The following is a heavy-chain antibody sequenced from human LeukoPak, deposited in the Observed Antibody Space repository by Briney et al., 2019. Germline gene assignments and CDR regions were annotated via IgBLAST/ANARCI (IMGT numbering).Heavy chain of an antibody. J-gene: IGHJ6*03. V-gene: IGHV1-69*06. Sequence: ASVKVSCKASGGTFSDYAINWVRQAPGQGLEWMGGIIPMFGTANYAQKFQGRVTLTADKSTSTANMELSSLRSEDTAVYYCARDDYDYRYYYYYMDVWGKGTTVAVSS. CDR3: ARDDYDYRYYYYYMDV. CDR2: IIPMFGTA. CDR1: GGTFSDYA. D-gene: IGHD3-22*01.